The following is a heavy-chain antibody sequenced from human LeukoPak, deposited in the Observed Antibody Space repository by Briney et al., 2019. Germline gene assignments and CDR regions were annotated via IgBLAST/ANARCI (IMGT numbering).Heavy chain of an antibody. J-gene: IGHJ4*02. D-gene: IGHD3-10*01. CDR1: GFTFNIYG. CDR2: IRGSGVET. CDR3: VQDLWYGEYEY. Sequence: GGSLRLSCAASGFTFNIYGMNWVRQAPGKGLEWVSGIRGSGVETFYAESVKGRFTISRDNSKNTHYLQMNSLRGEDTATYYCVQDLWYGEYEYWGRGTVVTVSS. V-gene: IGHV3-23*01.